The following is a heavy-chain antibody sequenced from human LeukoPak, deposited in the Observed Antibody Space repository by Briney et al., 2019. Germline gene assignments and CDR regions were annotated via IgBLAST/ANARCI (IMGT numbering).Heavy chain of an antibody. V-gene: IGHV3-66*04. CDR2: IYRGGST. J-gene: IGHJ4*02. D-gene: IGHD3-22*01. CDR1: GFTVSSNY. CDR3: AWQSRDSYDSSGYHPDDY. Sequence: GSLRLSCAASGFTVSSNYMSWVRQAPGKGLEWVSVIYRGGSTYYADSVKGRFTISRDNSKNTLYLRMNSLRAEDTAVYYCAWQSRDSYDSSGYHPDDYWGQGTLVTVSS.